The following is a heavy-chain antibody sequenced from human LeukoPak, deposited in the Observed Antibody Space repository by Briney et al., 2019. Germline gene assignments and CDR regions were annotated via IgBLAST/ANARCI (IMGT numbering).Heavy chain of an antibody. CDR3: AREQWLAPDY. V-gene: IGHV3-21*01. Sequence: GGSLRLSCAASGFTLSSYSMNWVRQAPGNGLEWVSAISSSSSYIYYADSVKGRFTISRDNAKNSLYLQMNSLRAEDTAVYYCAREQWLAPDYWGQGTLVTVSS. D-gene: IGHD6-19*01. CDR2: ISSSSSYI. J-gene: IGHJ4*02. CDR1: GFTLSSYS.